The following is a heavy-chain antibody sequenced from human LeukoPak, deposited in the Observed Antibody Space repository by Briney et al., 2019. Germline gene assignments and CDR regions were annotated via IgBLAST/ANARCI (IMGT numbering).Heavy chain of an antibody. CDR2: LYSGGGT. CDR3: AKMWGFYHDSGGYYHDAFDI. D-gene: IGHD3-22*01. V-gene: IGHV3-53*01. Sequence: PGGSLRLSCAARGFTVSSNYMNWVRQAPGKGLERVSVLYSGGGTNYADSVKGRFTISRDNSKNTLYLEMNSLRAEDTAVYYCAKMWGFYHDSGGYYHDAFDIWGQGTMVTVSS. J-gene: IGHJ3*02. CDR1: GFTVSSNY.